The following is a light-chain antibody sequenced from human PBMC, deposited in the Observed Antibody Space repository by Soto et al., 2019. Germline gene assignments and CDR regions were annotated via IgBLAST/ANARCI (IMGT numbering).Light chain of an antibody. V-gene: IGLV2-11*01. CDR1: SSDVSAYNY. Sequence: ALTQPRSVSGSPGQSITISCTGTSSDVSAYNYVSWYQQHPGKAPKIMIYDVSKRPSGVPDRFSGSKSGNTASLTISGLQTEDEADYYCCSYAGRYTRVFGGGTKLTVL. CDR2: DVS. J-gene: IGLJ3*02. CDR3: CSYAGRYTRV.